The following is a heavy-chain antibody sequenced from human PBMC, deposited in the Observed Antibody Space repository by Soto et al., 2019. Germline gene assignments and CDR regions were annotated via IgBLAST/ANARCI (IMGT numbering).Heavy chain of an antibody. Sequence: EVQLLESGGGFVQPGESLRLSCAASGFTFSLSAMSWVRQAPGRGLDWVSSLSGGGSTTDYADSVKGRFTISRDNSKNTAHLQMNSLRAEDTAVYYCAKGPEYDILTGCDYWGQGALVTVPS. CDR1: GFTFSLSA. CDR2: LSGGGSTT. CDR3: AKGPEYDILTGCDY. J-gene: IGHJ4*02. V-gene: IGHV3-23*01. D-gene: IGHD3-9*01.